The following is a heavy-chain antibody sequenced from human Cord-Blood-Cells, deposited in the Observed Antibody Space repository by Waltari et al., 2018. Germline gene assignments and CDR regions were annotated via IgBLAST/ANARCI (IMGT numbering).Heavy chain of an antibody. J-gene: IGHJ4*02. CDR3: ARGGAAADDFDY. CDR1: GFTFSSYS. D-gene: IGHD6-13*01. CDR2: ISNSSSYI. Sequence: EVQLVESGGGLVKPGGSLRLSCAASGFTFSSYSMNWVRQAPGKGLGWVWSISNSSSYIYYADSVKGRCSISGDNAKDSLYLQMNSLRAEDTDVYYGARGGAAADDFDYWGQGTLVTVSS. V-gene: IGHV3-21*01.